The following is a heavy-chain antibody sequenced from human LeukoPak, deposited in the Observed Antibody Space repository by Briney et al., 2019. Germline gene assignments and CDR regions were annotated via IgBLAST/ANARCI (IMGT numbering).Heavy chain of an antibody. CDR1: GFXFSSYS. J-gene: IGHJ4*02. D-gene: IGHD3-16*01. Sequence: GGSLRLFCAASGFXFSSYSINWVRQAPGKGLEWVSSISSSSNFIYYADSVKGRFTISRDNSKNTLHLQMSSLRAEDTALYYCATGEYYFDFWGQGTLVTVSS. CDR2: ISSSSNFI. CDR3: ATGEYYFDF. V-gene: IGHV3-21*04.